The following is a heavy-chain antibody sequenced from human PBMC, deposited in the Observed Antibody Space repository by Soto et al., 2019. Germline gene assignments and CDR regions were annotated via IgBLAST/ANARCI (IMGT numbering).Heavy chain of an antibody. Sequence: PSQTLILPSAIPGARAASNKATWNCIRQSPSRGVEWLGRTYNRYKLDNDYAVSVKSRITINPDTSKNQFSLQLNSVTPEDTAVYYCARVLDYDFWSGYYKGGYYYYYGMDVWGQGTTVTVSS. J-gene: IGHJ6*02. CDR1: GARAASNKAT. V-gene: IGHV6-1*01. D-gene: IGHD3-3*01. CDR3: ARVLDYDFWSGYYKGGYYYYYGMDV. CDR2: TYNRYKLDN.